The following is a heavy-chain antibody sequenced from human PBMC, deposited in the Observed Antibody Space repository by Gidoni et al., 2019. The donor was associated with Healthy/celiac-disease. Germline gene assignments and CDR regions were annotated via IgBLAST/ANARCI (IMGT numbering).Heavy chain of an antibody. J-gene: IGHJ4*02. CDR1: GFTFGDYA. CDR3: TRAPTGGRPPPDY. V-gene: IGHV3-49*05. Sequence: EVQLVESRGGLVKPGRSLRLSCTASGFTFGDYAMSWFRQAPGKGLEWVGVIRSKAYGGTTEYAASVKGRFTISRDDSKSIAYLQMNSLKTEDTAVYYCTRAPTGGRPPPDYWGQGTLVTVSS. D-gene: IGHD7-27*01. CDR2: IRSKAYGGTT.